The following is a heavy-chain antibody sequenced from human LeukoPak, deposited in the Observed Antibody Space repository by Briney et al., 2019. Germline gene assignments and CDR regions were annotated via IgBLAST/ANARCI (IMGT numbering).Heavy chain of an antibody. CDR3: AHNGDDSSRNWFDT. CDR2: LYWDDDK. J-gene: IGHJ5*02. Sequence: SGPTLVKPTQTLRLTCTFSGFSLSTSGVAVGWIRQLPGKALEWLALLYWDDDKRCSQSLKSRLTVTKYTSKNQVVLTMTNMDPVDTATYYCAHNGDDSSRNWFDTWGQGILVTVSS. D-gene: IGHD6-13*01. CDR1: GFSLSTSGVA. V-gene: IGHV2-5*02.